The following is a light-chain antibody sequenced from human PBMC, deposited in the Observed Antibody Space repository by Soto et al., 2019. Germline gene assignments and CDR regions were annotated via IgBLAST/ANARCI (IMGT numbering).Light chain of an antibody. V-gene: IGLV2-11*01. Sequence: HSALTQPRSVSGSPGQSVTISCTGTSSDVGGYNYVSWYQQHPGKAPKLMIYDVSKRPSGVPDRFSGSKSGNTASLTISGLQAEDEADYYCCSYAGSYDLVFGGGTKVTVL. CDR1: SSDVGGYNY. CDR2: DVS. J-gene: IGLJ2*01. CDR3: CSYAGSYDLV.